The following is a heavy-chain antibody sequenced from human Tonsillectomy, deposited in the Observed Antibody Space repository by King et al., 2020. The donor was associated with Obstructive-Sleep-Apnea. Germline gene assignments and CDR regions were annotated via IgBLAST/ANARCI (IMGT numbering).Heavy chain of an antibody. D-gene: IGHD3-9*01. CDR2: IYYSGTS. CDR1: GGSVSSYY. V-gene: IGHV4-59*08. J-gene: IGHJ5*02. CDR3: ARHFRDVFQYFQGFDP. Sequence: VQLQESGPGLVKPSDTLSLICSVSGGSVSSYYWTWIRQPPGKGLEWMGYIYYSGTSNSNPSFTSRVTMSIETSTNQVSLNLRSGTAADTAIYYCARHFRDVFQYFQGFDPWGQGTLVSVSS.